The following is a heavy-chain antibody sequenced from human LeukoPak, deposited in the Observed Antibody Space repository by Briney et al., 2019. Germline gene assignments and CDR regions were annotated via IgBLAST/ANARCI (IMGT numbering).Heavy chain of an antibody. J-gene: IGHJ4*02. Sequence: VASVEVSCKVSGYTLTELSMHWVRQAPGKGLEWMGGFDPEDGETIYAQKFQGRVTMTEDTSTDTAYMELSSLRSEDTAVYYCATAIKYYYDSSGYYDYWGQGTLVTVSS. CDR2: FDPEDGET. D-gene: IGHD3-22*01. V-gene: IGHV1-24*01. CDR1: GYTLTELS. CDR3: ATAIKYYYDSSGYYDY.